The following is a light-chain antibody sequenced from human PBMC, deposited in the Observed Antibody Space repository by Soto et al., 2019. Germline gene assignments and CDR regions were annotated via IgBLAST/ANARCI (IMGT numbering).Light chain of an antibody. J-gene: IGKJ1*01. CDR3: QQYNNWPRT. CDR1: QSVSSN. Sequence: EIVMTQSPATLSVSPGERATLSCRASQSVSSNLAWYQQKPGQAPRLLIYGASTRATDIPARFSGSGSGTEFTLTISSLQSEDFAVYYCQQYNNWPRTFGQGTKVHIK. V-gene: IGKV3-15*01. CDR2: GAS.